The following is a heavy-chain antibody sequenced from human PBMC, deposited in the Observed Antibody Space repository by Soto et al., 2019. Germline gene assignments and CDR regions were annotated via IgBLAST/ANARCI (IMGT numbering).Heavy chain of an antibody. D-gene: IGHD6-13*01. CDR2: IIPIFGTG. CDR1: GGTFSSYA. CDR3: ARVSGRHISSKGWFDP. J-gene: IGHJ5*02. V-gene: IGHV1-69*01. Sequence: QVQLVQSGAEVKKPGSSVKVSCKASGGTFSSYAISWVRQAPGQGLEWMGGIIPIFGTGNYAQKFQGRITIPADESTSTGYRELSSLRPEDTAVYYCARVSGRHISSKGWFDPWGQGTLVTVSS.